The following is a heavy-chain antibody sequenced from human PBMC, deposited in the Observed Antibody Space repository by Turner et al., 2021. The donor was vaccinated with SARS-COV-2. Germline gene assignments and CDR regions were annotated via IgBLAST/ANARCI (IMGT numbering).Heavy chain of an antibody. V-gene: IGHV1-18*01. CDR3: ARDRIAAAGTGWFDP. CDR2: ISAYNGNT. D-gene: IGHD6-13*01. CDR1: GYTFTSYD. Sequence: QVQLVQSGAEVKKHGASVKVSCKASGYTFTSYDISWVRQAPGQGLEWMGWISAYNGNTNDGQKIQGRVTMTTDTSTSTAYMELRSLRSDDTAVYYCARDRIAAAGTGWFDPWGQGTLVTVSS. J-gene: IGHJ5*02.